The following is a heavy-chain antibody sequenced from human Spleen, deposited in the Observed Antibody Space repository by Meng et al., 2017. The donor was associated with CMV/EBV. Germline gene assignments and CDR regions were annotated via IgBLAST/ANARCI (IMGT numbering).Heavy chain of an antibody. D-gene: IGHD3-9*01. CDR3: ARVDEGSYGMDV. J-gene: IGHJ6*02. V-gene: IGHV1-18*01. CDR1: GYTFSSYG. CDR2: ISIYNGKI. Sequence: ASVKVSCKATGYTFSSYGISWVRQAPGQGLEWIAWISIYNGKIHYAQKVQGRVTMTTDTSTSTAHMEVRSLRSDDTAVYYCARVDEGSYGMDVWGQGTTVTVSS.